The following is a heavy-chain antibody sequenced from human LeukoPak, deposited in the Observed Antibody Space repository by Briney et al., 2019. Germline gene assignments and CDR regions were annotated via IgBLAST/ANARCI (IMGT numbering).Heavy chain of an antibody. V-gene: IGHV1-69*05. Sequence: SVKVSCKASGGTFSSYAISWVRQAPGQGLEWMGGIIPIFGTANYAQKFQGRVTITTDESTSTAYMELSSLRSEDTAVYYCTRDLGQWLLQGIFFDYWGQGTLVTVSS. J-gene: IGHJ4*02. CDR3: TRDLGQWLLQGIFFDY. D-gene: IGHD5-12*01. CDR1: GGTFSSYA. CDR2: IIPIFGTA.